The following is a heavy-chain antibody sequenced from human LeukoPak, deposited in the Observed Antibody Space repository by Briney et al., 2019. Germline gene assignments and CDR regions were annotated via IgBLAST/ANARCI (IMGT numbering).Heavy chain of an antibody. J-gene: IGHJ5*02. V-gene: IGHV3-66*01. D-gene: IGHD3-16*01. CDR1: GFDFSGFS. CDR3: ARRAGGLARNNWFDP. Sequence: GGSLRLSCVVSGFDFSGFSMSWVRQAPGKGLEWVSFIYSGGSTYYADSVKGRLTISRDNSKNTLYLQMNSLRAVDTAVYYCARRAGGLARNNWFDPWGQGTLVTVSS. CDR2: IYSGGST.